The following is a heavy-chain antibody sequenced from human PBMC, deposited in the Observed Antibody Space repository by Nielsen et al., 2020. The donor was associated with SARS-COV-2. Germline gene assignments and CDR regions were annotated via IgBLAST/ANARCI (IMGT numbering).Heavy chain of an antibody. Sequence: SETLSLTCTVSGGSISSYYWSWIRQPPGKGLECIGYIYYSGSTNYNPSLKSRVTISVDTSKNQISLKLSSVTAADTAVYYCAREGSWYGNWFDPWGQGTLVTVSS. CDR2: IYYSGST. D-gene: IGHD6-13*01. CDR1: GGSISSYY. CDR3: AREGSWYGNWFDP. V-gene: IGHV4-59*01. J-gene: IGHJ5*02.